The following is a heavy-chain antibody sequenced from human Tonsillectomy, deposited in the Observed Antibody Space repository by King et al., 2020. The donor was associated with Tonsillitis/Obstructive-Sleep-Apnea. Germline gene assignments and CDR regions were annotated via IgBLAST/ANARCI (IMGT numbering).Heavy chain of an antibody. CDR1: GGSFSGYY. CDR3: AVGTNYYYYYMDV. J-gene: IGHJ6*03. CDR2: INHSGST. V-gene: IGHV4-34*01. D-gene: IGHD1-26*01. Sequence: VQLQQWGAGLLKPSETLSLTCAVYGGSFSGYYWSWIRQPPGKGLEWIGEINHSGSTNYNPSLKSRVIISVDTSKNQFSLKLISVTAADTAVYYCAVGTNYYYYYMDVWGKGTTVTVSS.